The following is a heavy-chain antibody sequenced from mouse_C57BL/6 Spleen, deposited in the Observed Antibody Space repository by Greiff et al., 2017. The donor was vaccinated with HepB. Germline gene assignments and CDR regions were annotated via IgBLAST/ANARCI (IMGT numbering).Heavy chain of an antibody. CDR3: ARHTTVVDDYAMDY. Sequence: DVQLVESGGDLVKPGGSLKLSCAASGFTFSSYGMSWVRQTPDKRLEWVATISSGGSYTYYPDSVKGRFTISRDNAKNTLYLQMSSLKSEDTAMYYCARHTTVVDDYAMDYWGQGTSVTVSS. V-gene: IGHV5-6*01. D-gene: IGHD1-1*01. CDR2: ISSGGSYT. J-gene: IGHJ4*01. CDR1: GFTFSSYG.